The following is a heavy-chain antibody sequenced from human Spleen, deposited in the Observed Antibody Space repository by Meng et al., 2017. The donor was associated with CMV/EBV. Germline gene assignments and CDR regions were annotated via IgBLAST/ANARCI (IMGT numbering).Heavy chain of an antibody. Sequence: SVKVSCKASGGTFSSYAISWVRQAPGQGLEWMGGINPIFGTANYAQKFQGRVTITTDESTSTGYMELRSLRSEDTAVYYCSRTRGEAHMPRYYYYGMDVWGQGTTVTVSS. CDR2: INPIFGTA. CDR1: GGTFSSYA. V-gene: IGHV1-69*05. J-gene: IGHJ6*02. CDR3: SRTRGEAHMPRYYYYGMDV. D-gene: IGHD2-2*01.